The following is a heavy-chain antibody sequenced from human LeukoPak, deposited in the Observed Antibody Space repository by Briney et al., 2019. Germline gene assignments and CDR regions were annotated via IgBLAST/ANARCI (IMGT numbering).Heavy chain of an antibody. CDR2: INTVATYI. CDR3: ARLRRNGDSGGFYYYYDY. J-gene: IGHJ4*02. Sequence: GGSLRLSCAASGFTFTSFSFNWVRQAPGKGLEWVPSINTVATYIYYADSVRGRFTISRDNAKNSVYLQMDSLRAEDTGVYYCARLRRNGDSGGFYYYYDYWGQGTLVTVSS. V-gene: IGHV3-21*01. D-gene: IGHD3-22*01. CDR1: GFTFTSFS.